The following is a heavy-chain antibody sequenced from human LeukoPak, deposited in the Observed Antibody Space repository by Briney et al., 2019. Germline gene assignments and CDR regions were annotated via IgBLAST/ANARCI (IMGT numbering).Heavy chain of an antibody. V-gene: IGHV3-20*04. D-gene: IGHD6-13*01. Sequence: GGSLRLSCAASGFTFSSYSMNWVRQAPGKGLEWVSGINWNGGSTGYADSVKGRFTISRDNAKNSLYLQMNSLRAEDTALYYCARGTLKAAATDFDYWGQGTLVTVSS. CDR3: ARGTLKAAATDFDY. CDR2: INWNGGST. CDR1: GFTFSSYS. J-gene: IGHJ4*02.